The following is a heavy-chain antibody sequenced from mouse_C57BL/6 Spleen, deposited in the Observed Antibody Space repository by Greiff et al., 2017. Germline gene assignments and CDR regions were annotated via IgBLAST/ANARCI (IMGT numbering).Heavy chain of an antibody. V-gene: IGHV1-69*01. D-gene: IGHD4-1*01. J-gene: IGHJ2*01. CDR2: IDPSDSYT. Sequence: QVQLQQPGAELVMPGASVKLSCKASGYTFTSYWMHWVKQRPGQGLEWIGEIDPSDSYTNYNQKFKGKSTLTVEKSSSTAYMQLSSLTSEDSAVYYCARGTGVFDYWGQGTTLTVSS. CDR3: ARGTGVFDY. CDR1: GYTFTSYW.